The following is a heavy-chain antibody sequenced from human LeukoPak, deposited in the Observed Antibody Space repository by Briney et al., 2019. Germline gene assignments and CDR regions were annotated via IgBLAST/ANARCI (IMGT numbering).Heavy chain of an antibody. Sequence: GGSLRLSCAASGFSFNNYAMSWVRQAPGKGLEWVSAISTTGGSTYYADSVKGRFTISRDNSKNTLPLQMDSLRVEDTAVYYCAKHWTTVVTPKGYYFDSWGQGTLVTVSS. V-gene: IGHV3-23*01. D-gene: IGHD4-23*01. J-gene: IGHJ4*02. CDR3: AKHWTTVVTPKGYYFDS. CDR2: ISTTGGST. CDR1: GFSFNNYA.